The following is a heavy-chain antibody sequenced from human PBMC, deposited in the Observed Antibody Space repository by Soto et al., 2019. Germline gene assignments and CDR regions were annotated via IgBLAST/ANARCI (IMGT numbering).Heavy chain of an antibody. CDR1: GGSISSGGYS. CDR2: IYHSGST. CDR3: ARAVGLGAVAADY. Sequence: QLQLQESGSGLVKPSQTLSLTCAGSGGSISSGGYSWGWIRQPPGKGLEWIGYIYHSGSTYYNPSCKSRVTISLDRATNQFSLTLSSVTAADTAVYYCARAVGLGAVAADYWGQGTLVTVSS. J-gene: IGHJ4*02. V-gene: IGHV4-30-2*01. D-gene: IGHD6-19*01.